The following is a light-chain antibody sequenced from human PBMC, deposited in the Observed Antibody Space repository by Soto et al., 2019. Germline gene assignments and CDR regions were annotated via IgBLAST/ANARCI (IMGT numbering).Light chain of an antibody. CDR1: QSISSW. J-gene: IGKJ2*01. V-gene: IGKV1-5*03. CDR2: KAS. CDR3: QQYDSYQFT. Sequence: DIQMTQSPSTLSASVGDRVTITCRASQSISSWLAWYQQKPGKDPKLPIYKASSLETGVPSRFSGSGSGTEFTLTISSLQPDDFATYYCQQYDSYQFTFGQGTKLEIK.